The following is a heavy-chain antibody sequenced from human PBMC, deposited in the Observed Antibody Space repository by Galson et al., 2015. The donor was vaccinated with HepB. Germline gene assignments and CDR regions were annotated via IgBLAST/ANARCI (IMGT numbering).Heavy chain of an antibody. CDR2: ISYDGSNK. CDR1: GFTFSTFA. Sequence: SLRLSCAASGFTFSTFAMHWVRQVPGKGLEWVALISYDGSNKYCTDSVKGRFTISRDNSKNTLYLQMNSLRAEDTAVYYCARDYYDSSGFFGGPGNYFDYWGQGTLVTVSS. J-gene: IGHJ4*02. CDR3: ARDYYDSSGFFGGPGNYFDY. D-gene: IGHD3-22*01. V-gene: IGHV3-30-3*01.